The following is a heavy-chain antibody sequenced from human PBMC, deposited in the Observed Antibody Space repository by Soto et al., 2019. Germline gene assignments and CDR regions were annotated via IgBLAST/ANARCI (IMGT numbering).Heavy chain of an antibody. Sequence: EVQLLESGGGLLQPGGSLRLSCVGSGFTFGALAFTWVRQAPGKGLEWVSTLGTIGAFYADSVKGRFTISRDNSKNTVNLQMNSLRGEDTAIYYCARDLTTHDYWGQGTVVTVSS. CDR2: LGTIGA. J-gene: IGHJ4*02. CDR3: ARDLTTHDY. V-gene: IGHV3-23*01. CDR1: GFTFGALA.